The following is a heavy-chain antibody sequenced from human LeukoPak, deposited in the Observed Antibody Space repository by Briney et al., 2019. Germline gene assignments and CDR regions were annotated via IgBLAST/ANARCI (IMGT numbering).Heavy chain of an antibody. CDR3: ARDSYGSGSYYRIDS. CDR1: GFTFSNYG. D-gene: IGHD3-10*01. Sequence: GGSLRLSCAASGFTFSNYGMNWVRQAPGKGLEWVSSIGSSGSYIYYADSVKGRFTISRDNAKNSLYLQMNSLRAEDTAVYYCARDSYGSGSYYRIDSWGQGTLVTVSS. J-gene: IGHJ4*02. V-gene: IGHV3-21*01. CDR2: IGSSGSYI.